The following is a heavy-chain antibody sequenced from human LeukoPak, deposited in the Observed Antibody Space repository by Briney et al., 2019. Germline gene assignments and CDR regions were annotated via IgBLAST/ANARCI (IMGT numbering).Heavy chain of an antibody. D-gene: IGHD5-12*01. J-gene: IGHJ6*02. CDR3: ARGLSGYDFAPTERDYTNGMDV. CDR2: IIPILGIV. Sequence: SVKVSCKASGGSFSSYAINWVRQAPGQGPEWMGRIIPILGIVDYAQKFQGGVTITADKSTSTAYMELSRLRSEDTAVYYCARGLSGYDFAPTERDYTNGMDVWGQGTTVTVSS. CDR1: GGSFSSYA. V-gene: IGHV1-69*04.